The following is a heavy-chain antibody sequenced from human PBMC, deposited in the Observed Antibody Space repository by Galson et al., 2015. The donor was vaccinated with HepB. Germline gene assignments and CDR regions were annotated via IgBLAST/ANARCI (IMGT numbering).Heavy chain of an antibody. Sequence: SVKVSCKASGGTFNSAAISWVRQAPGQGLEWMGGIIPVLNIRNYAQKFQGRVTITVDKSTNTVYMELSRLRSEDTALYYCARDRLQFLEWSHAAFDIWGQGTMVTVSS. D-gene: IGHD3-3*01. V-gene: IGHV1-69*10. CDR1: GGTFNSAA. CDR3: ARDRLQFLEWSHAAFDI. CDR2: IIPVLNIR. J-gene: IGHJ3*02.